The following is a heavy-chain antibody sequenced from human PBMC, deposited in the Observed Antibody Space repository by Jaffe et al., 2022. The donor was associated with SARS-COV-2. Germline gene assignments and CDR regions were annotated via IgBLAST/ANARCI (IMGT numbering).Heavy chain of an antibody. D-gene: IGHD3-22*01. CDR3: ARQAYYDSTGYQPSWYFDL. Sequence: EVQLVQSGAEVKKPGESLKISCKGSGYRFNTYWIGWVRQMPGKGLEWMGIIYPADSDTRYSPPFQGQVAISVDKSTSTAYLQWSSLKASETAIYYCARQAYYDSTGYQPSWYFDLWGRGTLVTVSS. CDR1: GYRFNTYW. CDR2: IYPADSDT. J-gene: IGHJ2*01. V-gene: IGHV5-51*01.